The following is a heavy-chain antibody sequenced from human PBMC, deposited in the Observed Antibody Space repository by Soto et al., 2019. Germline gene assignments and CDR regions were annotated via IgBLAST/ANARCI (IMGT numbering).Heavy chain of an antibody. Sequence: QVQLLQSGAEVTKPGSSVQVSCKASGGTFSSYAISWVRQSPGQGLEWMGGSIPIFGTTHYAQKFQGSVTLTADESTSTAYLELSSLRAEDTAVYYCAREWACPWGQGTLVTVSS. D-gene: IGHD1-26*01. J-gene: IGHJ5*02. V-gene: IGHV1-69*12. CDR1: GGTFSSYA. CDR2: SIPIFGTT. CDR3: AREWACP.